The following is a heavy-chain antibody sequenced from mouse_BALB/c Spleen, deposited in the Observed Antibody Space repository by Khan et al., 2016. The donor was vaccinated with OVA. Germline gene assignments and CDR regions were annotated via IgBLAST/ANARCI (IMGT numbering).Heavy chain of an antibody. CDR1: GFTFSSYG. CDR3: ATSYYYGYYFDY. CDR2: IRGDSSTI. V-gene: IGHV5-17*02. J-gene: IGHJ2*01. D-gene: IGHD1-1*01. Sequence: EVKLVESGGGLVQPGGSRKLSCAASGFTFSSYGMHWVRQAPEKGLEWVAYIRGDSSTIYYADTVKGRFTISRDNPKNTLFLQMTSLRTEDTAMYYCATSYYYGYYFDYWGPGTTLTVSS.